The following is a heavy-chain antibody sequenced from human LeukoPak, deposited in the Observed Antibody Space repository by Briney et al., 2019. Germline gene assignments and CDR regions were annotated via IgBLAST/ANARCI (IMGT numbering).Heavy chain of an antibody. CDR3: VIWGDYDVLTGYYVPDY. CDR2: ITGSGTNR. Sequence: GASLRLSCVASGFTFSDYAMSWVRQAPGKGLEWVSAITGSGTNRYYADSLKGRFTTSRDNSKNTVFLQMNSLRHEDTAIYYCVIWGDYDVLTGYYVPDYWGQGTLVTVAS. CDR1: GFTFSDYA. V-gene: IGHV3-23*01. J-gene: IGHJ4*02. D-gene: IGHD3-9*01.